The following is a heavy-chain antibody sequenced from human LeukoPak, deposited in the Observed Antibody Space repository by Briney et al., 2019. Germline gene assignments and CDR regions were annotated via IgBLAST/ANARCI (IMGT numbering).Heavy chain of an antibody. CDR1: GGSISSSSYY. D-gene: IGHD3-22*01. CDR3: ARDEGYYDSSEDQPLFDY. CDR2: IYYSGST. J-gene: IGHJ4*02. Sequence: SETLSLTCTVSGGSISSSSYYWGWIRQPPGQGLEWIGSIYYSGSTYYNPSLKSRVTISVDTSKNQFSLKLSSVTAADTAVYYCARDEGYYDSSEDQPLFDYWGQGTLVTVSS. V-gene: IGHV4-39*07.